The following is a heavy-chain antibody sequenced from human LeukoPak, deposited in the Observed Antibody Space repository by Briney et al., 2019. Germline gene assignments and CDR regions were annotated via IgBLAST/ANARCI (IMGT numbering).Heavy chain of an antibody. CDR3: AKGYGSGYFPNDY. Sequence: GGSLRLSCAASGFTFSSYSMNWVRQAPGKGLEWVSAISTSGSSTYYADSVKGRFTISRDNSKNTLFLQMNSLRAEDTAIYYCAKGYGSGYFPNDYWGQGTLVTVSS. CDR2: ISTSGSST. V-gene: IGHV3-23*01. CDR1: GFTFSSYS. D-gene: IGHD3-22*01. J-gene: IGHJ4*02.